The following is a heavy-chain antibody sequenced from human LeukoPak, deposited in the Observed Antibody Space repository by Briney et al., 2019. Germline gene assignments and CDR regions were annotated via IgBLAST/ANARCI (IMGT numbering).Heavy chain of an antibody. V-gene: IGHV3-33*06. CDR2: IWYDGSNK. CDR1: GFTFSSYG. D-gene: IGHD3-10*01. J-gene: IGHJ3*02. Sequence: PGGSLRLSCAASGFTFSSYGMHWVRQAPGKGLEWVAVIWYDGSNKYYADSVKGRFTLSRDNSKNTLYLQMNGLRAEDTAVYYCAKDRVTMVRSPDAFDIWGQGTMVTVSS. CDR3: AKDRVTMVRSPDAFDI.